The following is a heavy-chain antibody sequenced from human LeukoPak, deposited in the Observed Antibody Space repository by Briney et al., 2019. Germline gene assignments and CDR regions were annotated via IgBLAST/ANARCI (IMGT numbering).Heavy chain of an antibody. J-gene: IGHJ4*02. CDR2: IYYSGST. CDR1: GGSISSSSYY. CDR3: ARQTAYYYGSGSYYNRPYLDY. V-gene: IGHV4-39*01. Sequence: SETLSLTCTVSGGSISSSSYYWGWIRQPPGKGLEWIGSIYYSGSTYYNPSLKSRVTISVDTSKNQFSLKLSSVTAADTAVYYCARQTAYYYGSGSYYNRPYLDYWGQGTLVTVSS. D-gene: IGHD3-10*01.